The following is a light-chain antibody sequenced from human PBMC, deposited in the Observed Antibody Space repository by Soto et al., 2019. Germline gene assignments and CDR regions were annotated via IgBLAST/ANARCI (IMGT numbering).Light chain of an antibody. V-gene: IGKV1-5*01. CDR3: QQYHTYWWT. Sequence: DIQMTQSPSTLSAYVGDRVPIPCRASQSISSWLAWYQQKPGKAPKLLIYDASSLESGVPSRFSGSGSGTEFTLTINSLQPDDSATYYCQQYHTYWWTFGQGTKVDIK. CDR2: DAS. CDR1: QSISSW. J-gene: IGKJ1*01.